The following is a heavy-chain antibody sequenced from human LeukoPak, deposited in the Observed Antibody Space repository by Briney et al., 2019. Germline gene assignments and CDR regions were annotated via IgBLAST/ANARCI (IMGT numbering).Heavy chain of an antibody. CDR1: GYTFTSYD. V-gene: IGHV1-8*01. J-gene: IGHJ4*02. CDR2: MNPNSGNT. D-gene: IGHD6-6*01. Sequence: ASVKVSCKASGYTFTSYDINWVRQATGQGLEWMGWMNPNSGNTGYAQKFQGRVTMTRNTSISTAYMELSSLRAEDTAVYYCAKDDRIAARTPFDYWGQGTLVTVSS. CDR3: AKDDRIAARTPFDY.